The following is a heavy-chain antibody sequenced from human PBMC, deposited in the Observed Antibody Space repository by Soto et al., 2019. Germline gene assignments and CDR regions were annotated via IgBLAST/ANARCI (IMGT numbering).Heavy chain of an antibody. CDR3: ARGPYCGDACYFAS. CDR2: IYPGGTS. D-gene: IGHD2-21*01. Sequence: PSETLSLTCSVLGASISNYYLSWVRQSAGKGLECIGRIYPGGTSNYNPSLKSRVTMSVDTSENQFSLNLSSVTAADTAVYYCARGPYCGDACYFASWGQGTLVTVYS. CDR1: GASISNYY. V-gene: IGHV4-4*07. J-gene: IGHJ5*01.